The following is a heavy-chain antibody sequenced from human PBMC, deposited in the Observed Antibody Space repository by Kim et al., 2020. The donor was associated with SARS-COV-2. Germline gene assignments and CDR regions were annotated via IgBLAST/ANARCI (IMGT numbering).Heavy chain of an antibody. V-gene: IGHV3-33*06. Sequence: GGSLRLSCAASGFTFSSYGMHWVRQAPGKGLEWVAVIWYDGSNKYYADSVKGRFAISRDNSKNTLYLQMNSLRAEDTAVYYCAKDWGYCSSTSCSPRNYWGQGTLVTVSS. J-gene: IGHJ4*02. D-gene: IGHD2-2*01. CDR1: GFTFSSYG. CDR2: IWYDGSNK. CDR3: AKDWGYCSSTSCSPRNY.